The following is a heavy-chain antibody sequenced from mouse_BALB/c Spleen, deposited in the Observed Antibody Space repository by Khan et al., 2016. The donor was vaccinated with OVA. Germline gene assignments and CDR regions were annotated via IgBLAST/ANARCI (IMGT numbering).Heavy chain of an antibody. CDR3: ARRARIKD. CDR2: ISHSGST. Sequence: EVQLQESGPCLVKPSQSLSLTCTVTGHSIPSGYGWNWIRQFPGNKLEWMGYISHSGSTNYNPSLKSRISITRHTSKNQFFLQLCCWTTEDTATYYVARRARIKDWGQGTTLTVSS. CDR1: GHSIPSGYG. D-gene: IGHD3-1*01. V-gene: IGHV3-2*02. J-gene: IGHJ2*01.